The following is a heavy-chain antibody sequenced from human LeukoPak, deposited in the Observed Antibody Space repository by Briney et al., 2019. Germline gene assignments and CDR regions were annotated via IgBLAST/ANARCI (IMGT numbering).Heavy chain of an antibody. V-gene: IGHV1-69*13. J-gene: IGHJ4*02. Sequence: SVKVSCKASGYTFTSYAISWVRQAPGQGLEWMGGIIPIFGTANYAQKFQGRVTITADESTSTAYMELSSLRSEDTAVYYCARAKAAYSSSWYYFDYWGQGTLVTVSS. CDR2: IIPIFGTA. CDR1: GYTFTSYA. CDR3: ARAKAAYSSSWYYFDY. D-gene: IGHD6-13*01.